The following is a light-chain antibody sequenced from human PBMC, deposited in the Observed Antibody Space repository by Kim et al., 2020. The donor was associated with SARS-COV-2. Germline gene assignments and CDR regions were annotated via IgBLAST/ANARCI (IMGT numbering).Light chain of an antibody. Sequence: SPGDRVTLSCRASQTISFNYLAWYQQKPGQAPRVLMFGASSRASGVPDRFSGSGSGTEFILTISRLEPEDFAVYYCQQYGVSPRTFGPGTKVDIK. CDR1: QTISFNY. J-gene: IGKJ1*01. V-gene: IGKV3-20*01. CDR2: GAS. CDR3: QQYGVSPRT.